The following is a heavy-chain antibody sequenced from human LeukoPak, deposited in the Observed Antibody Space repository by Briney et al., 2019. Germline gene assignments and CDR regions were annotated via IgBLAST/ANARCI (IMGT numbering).Heavy chain of an antibody. J-gene: IGHJ4*02. V-gene: IGHV3-53*01. CDR2: IYSGSST. CDR1: GFTFRSYW. Sequence: GGSLRLSCAASGFTFRSYWMSWVRQAPGKGLEWVSVIYSGSSTYYADSVKGRFTISRDNSKNTLYLQMNSLRAEDTAVYYCARIATAVNIFDYWGQGTLVTVSS. CDR3: ARIATAVNIFDY. D-gene: IGHD6-13*01.